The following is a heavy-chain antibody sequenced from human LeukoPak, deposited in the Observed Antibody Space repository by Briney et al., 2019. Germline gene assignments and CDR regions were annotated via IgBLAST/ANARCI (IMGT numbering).Heavy chain of an antibody. CDR2: INPSGGST. Sequence: VASVKVSCKASGYTFTSYAMHWVRQAPGQGLEWMGIINPSGGSTSYAQKFQGRVTMTRDTSTSTVYMELSSLRSEDTAVYYCARGGPTTYSSTDDWFDPWGQGTLVTVSS. CDR1: GYTFTSYA. D-gene: IGHD6-13*01. J-gene: IGHJ5*02. CDR3: ARGGPTTYSSTDDWFDP. V-gene: IGHV1-46*01.